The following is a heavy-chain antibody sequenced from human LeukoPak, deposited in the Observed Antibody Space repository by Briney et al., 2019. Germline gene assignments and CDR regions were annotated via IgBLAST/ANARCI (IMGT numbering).Heavy chain of an antibody. CDR3: ARTGYCSSTSCYLDY. D-gene: IGHD2-2*01. Sequence: SETLSLTCTVPGGSISSGSYYWSWIRQPAGKGLEWIGRIYTSGSTNYNPSLKSRVTISVDTSKNQFSLKLSSVTAADTAVYYCARTGYCSSTSCYLDYWGQGTLVTVSS. CDR2: IYTSGST. J-gene: IGHJ4*02. V-gene: IGHV4-61*02. CDR1: GGSISSGSYY.